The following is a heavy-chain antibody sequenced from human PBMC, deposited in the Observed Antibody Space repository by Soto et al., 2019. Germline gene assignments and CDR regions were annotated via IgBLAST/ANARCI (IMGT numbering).Heavy chain of an antibody. D-gene: IGHD2-15*01. J-gene: IGHJ6*02. Sequence: SVKVSCKASGGAFSDYVFSWVRKAPGQGLEWLGGIMPIFRAPDYAQKFQGRVTITADEFTRTAYMEMNSLRSEDTAVYYCASWLKGPDIGNYYYGMDVWGQGTTVTVS. CDR2: IMPIFRAP. CDR1: GGAFSDYV. CDR3: ASWLKGPDIGNYYYGMDV. V-gene: IGHV1-69*13.